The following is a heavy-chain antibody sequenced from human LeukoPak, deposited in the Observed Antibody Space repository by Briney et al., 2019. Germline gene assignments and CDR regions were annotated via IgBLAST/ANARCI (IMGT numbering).Heavy chain of an antibody. CDR3: ARGGIAAAGHYGMDV. Sequence: SETLSLTCTVSGGSISSHYWSWFRQPPGKGLEWIAYIHTSGHSNCNPSLKSRVTISADTSKNQFSLKLSSVTAADTAVYYCARGGIAAAGHYGMDVWGQGTTVTVSS. D-gene: IGHD6-13*01. CDR1: GGSISSHY. V-gene: IGHV4-59*11. J-gene: IGHJ6*02. CDR2: IHTSGHS.